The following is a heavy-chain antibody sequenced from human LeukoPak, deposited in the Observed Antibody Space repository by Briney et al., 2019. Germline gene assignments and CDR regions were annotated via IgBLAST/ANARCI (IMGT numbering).Heavy chain of an antibody. CDR2: ISGSGGST. D-gene: IGHD3-22*01. V-gene: IGHV3-23*01. CDR3: AKDLPLYDSSGYYK. Sequence: GGSLRLSCAASGLTFPRYAFAWVRQAPGRGLQWVSAISGSGGSTYYADSVKGRFTISRDNSKNTLYLQMNSLRAEDTAVYYCAKDLPLYDSSGYYKWGQGTLVTVSS. J-gene: IGHJ4*02. CDR1: GLTFPRYA.